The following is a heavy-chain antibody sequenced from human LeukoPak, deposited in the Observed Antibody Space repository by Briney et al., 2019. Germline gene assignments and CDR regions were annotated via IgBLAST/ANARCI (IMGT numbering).Heavy chain of an antibody. D-gene: IGHD2-21*02. J-gene: IGHJ4*02. V-gene: IGHV3-23*01. CDR2: LSGSGGST. CDR3: AKDVTANQRLSRGCPCFSDY. CDR1: GFTFSIYA. Sequence: GRSLRLSCATSGFTFSIYAMSWVRQAPAKGLEWVSALSGSGGSTYYAAAVKGRLPIHRDNSKNTLYLQMNSLRAEGTAVQYGAKDVTANQRLSRGCPCFSDYWGQGTLVTVSS.